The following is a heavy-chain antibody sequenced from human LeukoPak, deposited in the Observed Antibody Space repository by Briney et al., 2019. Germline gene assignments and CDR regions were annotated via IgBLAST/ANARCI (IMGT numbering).Heavy chain of an antibody. CDR3: AREYSSSWYYFDY. CDR2: IYYSGST. CDR1: GGSISSYY. V-gene: IGHV4-59*01. Sequence: SETLSLTCTVSGGSISSYYWSWIRQLPGKGLEWIRYIYYSGSTNYNPSLKSRVTISLDTSKNQFSLKLSSLPAPHTAVYYCAREYSSSWYYFDYWGQGTLVTVSS. D-gene: IGHD6-13*01. J-gene: IGHJ4*02.